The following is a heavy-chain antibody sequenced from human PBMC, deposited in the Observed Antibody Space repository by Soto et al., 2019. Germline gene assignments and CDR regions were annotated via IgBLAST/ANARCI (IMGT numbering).Heavy chain of an antibody. V-gene: IGHV3-21*01. CDR3: ARRGEIVLMVYAIEDQKGSGMDV. Sequence: GSLRLSCAASGFTFSSYSMNWVRQAPGKGLEWVSSISSSSSYIYYADSVKGRFTISRDNAKNSLYLQMNSLRAEDTAVYYCARRGEIVLMVYAIEDQKGSGMDVWGQGTTVTVSS. D-gene: IGHD2-8*01. CDR1: GFTFSSYS. CDR2: ISSSSSYI. J-gene: IGHJ6*02.